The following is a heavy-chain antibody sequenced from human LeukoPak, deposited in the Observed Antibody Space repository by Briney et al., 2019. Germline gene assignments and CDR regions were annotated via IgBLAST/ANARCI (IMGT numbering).Heavy chain of an antibody. Sequence: SETLSLTCTVSGVSISSSNSYWGWIRQPPGKGLEWIGSIYYSGNTYYNASLKSQVSISIDTSKNQFSLRLTSVTAADTAVYYCARPNYYYDSSGYSVQRNKYYFDYWGQGTLVTVSS. V-gene: IGHV4-39*01. CDR2: IYYSGNT. J-gene: IGHJ4*02. CDR1: GVSISSSNSY. D-gene: IGHD3-22*01. CDR3: ARPNYYYDSSGYSVQRNKYYFDY.